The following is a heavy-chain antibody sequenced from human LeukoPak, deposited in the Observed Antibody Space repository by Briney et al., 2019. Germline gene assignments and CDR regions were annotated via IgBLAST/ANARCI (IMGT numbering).Heavy chain of an antibody. Sequence: GGSLRLSCAASGFTFSSYWMHWVRQAPGKGLVWVSRINSDGSSTSYADSVKGRFTISRDNAKKTLYLQMNSLRAEDTAAYYCARDSDDFWSGYSFDYWGQGTLVTVSS. CDR3: ARDSDDFWSGYSFDY. CDR2: INSDGSST. J-gene: IGHJ4*02. V-gene: IGHV3-74*01. CDR1: GFTFSSYW. D-gene: IGHD3-3*01.